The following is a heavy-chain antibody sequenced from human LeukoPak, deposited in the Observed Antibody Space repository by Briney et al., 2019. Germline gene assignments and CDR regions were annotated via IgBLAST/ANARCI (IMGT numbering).Heavy chain of an antibody. CDR1: GFTFSSYS. V-gene: IGHV3-21*01. CDR2: ISSSSSYI. D-gene: IGHD6-13*01. Sequence: GGSLRLSCAASGFTFSSYSMNWVRQAPGKGLEWGSSISSSSSYIYYADSVKGRFTISRDNAKNSLYLQMNSLRAEDTAVYYCARGVVIAAAGTGMDYFDYWGQGTLVTVSS. J-gene: IGHJ4*02. CDR3: ARGVVIAAAGTGMDYFDY.